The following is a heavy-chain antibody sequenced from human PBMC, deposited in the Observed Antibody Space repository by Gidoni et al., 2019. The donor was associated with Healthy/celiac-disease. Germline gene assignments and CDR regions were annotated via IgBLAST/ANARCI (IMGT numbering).Heavy chain of an antibody. Sequence: GLEWVAVIWYDGSNKYYADSGKGRFTISRDNSKNTLYLQMNSLRAEDTAVYYCARETTYYYDSSGYFQHWYFDLWGRGTLVTLSS. CDR2: IWYDGSNK. D-gene: IGHD3-22*01. J-gene: IGHJ2*01. CDR3: ARETTYYYDSSGYFQHWYFDL. V-gene: IGHV3-33*01.